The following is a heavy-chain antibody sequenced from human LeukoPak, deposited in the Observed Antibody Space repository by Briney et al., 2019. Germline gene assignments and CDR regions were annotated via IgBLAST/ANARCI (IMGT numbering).Heavy chain of an antibody. J-gene: IGHJ5*02. CDR1: VGSISSYY. V-gene: IGHV4-4*07. CDR3: ARVGHSSGWYSWFDP. CDR2: IYYSGST. Sequence: SETLSLTCTVSVGSISSYYWSWIRQPAGKGLEWMGSIYYSGSTYYNPSLKSRVTISVDTSKNQFSLKLSSVTAADTAVYYCARVGHSSGWYSWFDPWGQGTLVTVSS. D-gene: IGHD6-19*01.